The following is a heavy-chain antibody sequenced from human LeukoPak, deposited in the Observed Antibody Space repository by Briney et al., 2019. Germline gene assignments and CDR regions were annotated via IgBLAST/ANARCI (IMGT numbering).Heavy chain of an antibody. D-gene: IGHD6-19*01. Sequence: GGSLRLSCVTSGSTFRTYGMHWVRQAPGKGLEWVAFIRYDGTDKYYADSVKGRFTISRDNSKTTLYVQMNSLRAEDTAVYYCSKDAGWAFDYWGQGTLVTVSS. CDR1: GSTFRTYG. V-gene: IGHV3-30*02. CDR2: IRYDGTDK. CDR3: SKDAGWAFDY. J-gene: IGHJ4*02.